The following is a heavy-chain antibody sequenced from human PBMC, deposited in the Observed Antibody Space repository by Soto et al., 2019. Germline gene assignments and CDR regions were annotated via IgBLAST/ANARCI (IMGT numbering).Heavy chain of an antibody. CDR2: IFHSRSS. Sequence: PSETLSLTCAVSGYSITNNYYYWGWVRQPPGKGLEWIGSIFHSRSSYYNPSLKSRVTISVDTSKDQFSLKLSSVTAADTAVYYCARSRRRLWFWPHYYYGMDVWGQGTTVTVS. D-gene: IGHD3-10*01. CDR1: GYSITNNYY. V-gene: IGHV4-38-2*01. CDR3: ARSRRRLWFWPHYYYGMDV. J-gene: IGHJ6*02.